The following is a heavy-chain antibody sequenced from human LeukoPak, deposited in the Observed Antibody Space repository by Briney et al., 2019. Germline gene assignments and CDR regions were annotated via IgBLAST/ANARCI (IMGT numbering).Heavy chain of an antibody. Sequence: PGGSLRLSCVGSGFTFSGFEMNWVRQAPGKSLEWLSYISSSATTMSYADSVKGRFTISRDNAKNSLYLQMNRLRAEDTAVYYCARTALHFWGQGTRVTVSS. D-gene: IGHD2/OR15-2a*01. CDR2: ISSSATTM. CDR3: ARTALHF. V-gene: IGHV3-48*03. J-gene: IGHJ4*02. CDR1: GFTFSGFE.